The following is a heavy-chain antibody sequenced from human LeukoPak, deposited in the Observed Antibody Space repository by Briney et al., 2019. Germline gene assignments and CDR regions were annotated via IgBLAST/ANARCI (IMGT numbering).Heavy chain of an antibody. Sequence: PGRSLRLSCAASGFTFSSYGMHWVRQAPGKGLEWVAVIRYDGSNKYYADSVKGRFTISRDNSKNTLYLQMNSLRAEDTAVYYCARELIVAVAATRVGYFDYWGQGTLVTVSS. D-gene: IGHD2-15*01. J-gene: IGHJ4*02. CDR2: IRYDGSNK. CDR1: GFTFSSYG. CDR3: ARELIVAVAATRVGYFDY. V-gene: IGHV3-33*01.